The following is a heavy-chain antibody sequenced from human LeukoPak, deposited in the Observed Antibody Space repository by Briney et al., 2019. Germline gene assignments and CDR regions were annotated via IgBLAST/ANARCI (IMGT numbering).Heavy chain of an antibody. CDR3: ARATGAAAAAFDY. D-gene: IGHD6-13*01. CDR2: IYHSGST. V-gene: IGHV4-30-2*01. CDR1: GGSISSGGYS. J-gene: IGHJ4*02. Sequence: PSETLSLTCAVSGGSISSGGYSWSWIRQPPGKGLEWIGYIYHSGSTYYNPSLKSRVTISVDRSKNQFSLKLSSVTAADTAVYYCARATGAAAAAFDYWGQGTLVTVPS.